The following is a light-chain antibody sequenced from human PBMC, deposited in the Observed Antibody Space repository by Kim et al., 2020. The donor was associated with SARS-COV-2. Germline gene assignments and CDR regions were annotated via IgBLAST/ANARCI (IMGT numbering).Light chain of an antibody. J-gene: IGLJ2*01. CDR1: KLGTKF. CDR3: QAWDSDTVL. V-gene: IGLV3-1*01. CDR2: KDN. Sequence: SVSPGQTATITCSGDKLGTKFVHWYQRRSGQSPVLVIYKDNKRPSGIPERFSGSNSGNTATLTISGSQAMDEADYYCQAWDSDTVLFGGGTQLTVL.